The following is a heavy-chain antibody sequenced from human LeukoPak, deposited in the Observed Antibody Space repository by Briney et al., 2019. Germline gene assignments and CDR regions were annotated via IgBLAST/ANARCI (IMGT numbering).Heavy chain of an antibody. Sequence: SGGSLRLSCAASGFTFSSYEMNWVRQAPGKGLEWVSYISSSGSTIYYADSVKGRFTISRGNAKNSLYLQMNSLRAEDTTVYYCARAPYYYDSSGYYFPYWGQGTLVTVSS. J-gene: IGHJ4*02. V-gene: IGHV3-48*03. CDR3: ARAPYYYDSSGYYFPY. D-gene: IGHD3-22*01. CDR2: ISSSGSTI. CDR1: GFTFSSYE.